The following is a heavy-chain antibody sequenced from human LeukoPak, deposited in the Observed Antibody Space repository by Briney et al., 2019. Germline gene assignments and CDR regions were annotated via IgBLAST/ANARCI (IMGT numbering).Heavy chain of an antibody. J-gene: IGHJ5*02. CDR1: GFSLSTSGVG. V-gene: IGHV2-5*02. D-gene: IGHD3-22*01. Sequence: SGPTLLKPTPPLTLTFTFSGFSLSTSGVGVGWIRQPPGKTLEWLALIYWDDGKRYSPSLKSRLTITKDTSKNQVVLTMTNIDPVDTATYYCAHRMIGAPDKIKWFDPWGQGTLVTVSS. CDR3: AHRMIGAPDKIKWFDP. CDR2: IYWDDGK.